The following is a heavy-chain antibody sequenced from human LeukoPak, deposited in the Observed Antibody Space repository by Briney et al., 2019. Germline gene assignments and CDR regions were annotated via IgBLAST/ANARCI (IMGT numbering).Heavy chain of an antibody. CDR2: IKSKTDGGTT. V-gene: IGHV3-15*01. Sequence: GGSLRLSCAASGFTFSNAWMSWVRQAPGKGLEWVGRIKSKTDGGTTDYAAPVKGRSTISRDDSKNTLYLQMNSLKTEDTGVYYCTTGYCSSSSCHRSLYFDYWGQGTLVTVSS. CDR1: GFTFSNAW. J-gene: IGHJ4*02. CDR3: TTGYCSSSSCHRSLYFDY. D-gene: IGHD2-2*01.